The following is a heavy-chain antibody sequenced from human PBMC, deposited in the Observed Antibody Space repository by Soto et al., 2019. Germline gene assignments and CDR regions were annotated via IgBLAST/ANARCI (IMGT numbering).Heavy chain of an antibody. D-gene: IGHD6-19*01. CDR1: GFTFSSFS. V-gene: IGHV3-30-3*01. Sequence: GGSLRLSCAACGFTFSSFSFHWVRQAPGKGLEWVAVISYDGSIKYYADSAKGRFTISRDNAKKTLSLQMTSLRLDDTAAYFCATHPTSVSVAGKFDHWGQGAQVALCS. CDR3: ATHPTSVSVAGKFDH. CDR2: ISYDGSIK. J-gene: IGHJ4*02.